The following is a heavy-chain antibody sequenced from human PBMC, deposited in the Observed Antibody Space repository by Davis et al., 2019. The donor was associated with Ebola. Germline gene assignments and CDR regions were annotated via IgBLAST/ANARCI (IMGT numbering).Heavy chain of an antibody. D-gene: IGHD1-20*01. CDR3: ANPAARPGITGSPT. J-gene: IGHJ5*02. CDR1: GFTFSSYA. Sequence: PGGSLRLSCGASGFTFSSYAMSWVRQAPGKGLEWVSAISGSGGSTYYANSVKGRFTISRDNSKNTLYLQMNSLRAEDTAVYYCANPAARPGITGSPTWGQGTLVTVSS. CDR2: ISGSGGST. V-gene: IGHV3-23*01.